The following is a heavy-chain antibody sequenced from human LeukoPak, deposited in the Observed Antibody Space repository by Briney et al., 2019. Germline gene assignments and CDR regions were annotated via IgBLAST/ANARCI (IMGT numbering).Heavy chain of an antibody. D-gene: IGHD4-17*01. CDR3: TTLSRYYGDYYFDY. J-gene: IGHJ4*02. CDR1: GFTFSSAW. V-gene: IGHV3-15*01. CDR2: IKSRTDGGTT. Sequence: GSLRLSCAASGFTFSSAWMTWVRQAPGKGLELVGRIKSRTDGGTTDYAAPVKGRFTISRGDSKNILYLQMNSLRSEDTAVYYCTTLSRYYGDYYFDYWGQGTLVTVSS.